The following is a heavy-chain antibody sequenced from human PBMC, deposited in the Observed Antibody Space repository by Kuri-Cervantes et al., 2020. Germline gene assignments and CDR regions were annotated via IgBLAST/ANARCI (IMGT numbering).Heavy chain of an antibody. J-gene: IGHJ4*02. CDR2: MNPNSGNT. CDR3: ARGLLKYVWGSYRYTGGFDY. V-gene: IGHV1-8*02. D-gene: IGHD3-16*02. CDR1: RDTFNNYA. Sequence: ASVKVSCKASRDTFNNYAISWVRQAPGQGLEWMGWMNPNSGNTGYAQKFQGRVTMTRNTSISTAYMELSSLRSEDTAVYYCARGLLKYVWGSYRYTGGFDYWGQGTLVTISS.